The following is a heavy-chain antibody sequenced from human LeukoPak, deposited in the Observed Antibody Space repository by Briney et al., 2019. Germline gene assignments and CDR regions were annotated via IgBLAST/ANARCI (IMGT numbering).Heavy chain of an antibody. CDR3: ARDDGYNFCYFDY. CDR2: MYYSGST. CDR1: GGSISSYY. D-gene: IGHD5-24*01. V-gene: IGHV4-59*01. Sequence: SETLSLTCTVSGGSISSYYWSWIRQPPGKGLEWIAYMYYSGSTNYNPSLKSRVTISVDTSKNQFSLKLSSVTAADTAVYYCARDDGYNFCYFDYWGQGTLVTVSS. J-gene: IGHJ4*02.